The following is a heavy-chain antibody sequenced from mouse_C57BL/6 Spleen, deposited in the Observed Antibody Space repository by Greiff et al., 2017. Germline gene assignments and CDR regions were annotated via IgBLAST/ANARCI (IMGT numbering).Heavy chain of an antibody. Sequence: VQLQQSGPELVKPGASVKISCKASGYSFTGYYMNWVKQSPEKSLEWIGEINPSTGGTTYNQKFTAKATLTVDKSSSTAYMQLKSLTSEDSAVYYCARKAGYVDYWGQGTTLTGSS. CDR2: INPSTGGT. J-gene: IGHJ2*01. V-gene: IGHV1-42*01. D-gene: IGHD6-1*01. CDR1: GYSFTGYY. CDR3: ARKAGYVDY.